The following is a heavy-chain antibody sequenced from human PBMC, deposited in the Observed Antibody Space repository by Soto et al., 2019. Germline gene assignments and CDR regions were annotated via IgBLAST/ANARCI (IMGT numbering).Heavy chain of an antibody. Sequence: SETLSLTCTVSGGSISSSSYYWGWIRQPPGKGLEWIGSIYHSGSTYYNPSLKSRVTISVDTSKNQFSLKLSSVTAADTAVYYCARGYSDIVVVVAATRNYYYGMDVWGQGTTVTVSS. CDR3: ARGYSDIVVVVAATRNYYYGMDV. CDR1: GGSISSSSYY. V-gene: IGHV4-39*01. J-gene: IGHJ6*02. D-gene: IGHD2-15*01. CDR2: IYHSGST.